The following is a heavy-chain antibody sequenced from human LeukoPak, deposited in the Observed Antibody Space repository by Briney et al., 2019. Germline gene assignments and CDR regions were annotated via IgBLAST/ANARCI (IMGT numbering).Heavy chain of an antibody. CDR3: ARDYGVWFGEHYYYNGMDV. CDR2: FFTIGIA. D-gene: IGHD3-10*01. CDR1: GVSISSPY. V-gene: IGHV4-4*07. Sequence: PSETLSLTCAVSGVSISSPYRTWVRQPAGKGLEWIGPFFTIGIANYNPSLKSRVTMSVETSKNQFSLKVTSVTAADTAIYYCARDYGVWFGEHYYYNGMDVWGQGISVTVSS. J-gene: IGHJ6*02.